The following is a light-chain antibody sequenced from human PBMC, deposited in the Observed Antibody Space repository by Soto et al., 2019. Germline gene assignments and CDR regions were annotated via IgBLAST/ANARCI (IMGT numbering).Light chain of an antibody. J-gene: IGKJ5*01. CDR2: YAS. CDR3: QQYNNWPPIT. V-gene: IGKV3-15*01. Sequence: EIMMTQSPATLSVSLGERATLSCRASQSVRNNLAWYQQKPGQAPRLLIYYASTRATGIPARFSGSGSGTEFTLTISSLQSEDFALYYCQQYNNWPPITFGQGTRLAIK. CDR1: QSVRNN.